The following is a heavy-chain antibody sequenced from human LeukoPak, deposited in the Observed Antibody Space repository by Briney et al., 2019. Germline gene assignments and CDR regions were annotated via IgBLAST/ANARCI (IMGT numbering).Heavy chain of an antibody. CDR3: VRGVADSYGQFDN. Sequence: GGSLRLSCAASGFRISTYWIHWVRQAPGKGLVWVSRINPDGSTTYYADSVKGRITISRDNAKNTLYLQMNSLRAEDTAVYYCVRGVADSYGQFDNWGQGTLVTVSS. CDR1: GFRISTYW. J-gene: IGHJ4*02. D-gene: IGHD3-10*01. V-gene: IGHV3-74*01. CDR2: INPDGSTT.